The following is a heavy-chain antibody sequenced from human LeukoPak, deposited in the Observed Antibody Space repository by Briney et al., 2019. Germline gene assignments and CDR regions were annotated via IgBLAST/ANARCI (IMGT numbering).Heavy chain of an antibody. J-gene: IGHJ4*02. D-gene: IGHD5-18*01. CDR1: GFTFSSYA. Sequence: GGSLRLSCAASGFTFSSYAMSWVRQAPGRGLEWVSAISGSGGSTYYADSVKGRFTISRDNSKNTLYLQMNSLRAEDTAVYYCAKGRIQLWSARFDYWGQGTLVTVSS. V-gene: IGHV3-23*01. CDR2: ISGSGGST. CDR3: AKGRIQLWSARFDY.